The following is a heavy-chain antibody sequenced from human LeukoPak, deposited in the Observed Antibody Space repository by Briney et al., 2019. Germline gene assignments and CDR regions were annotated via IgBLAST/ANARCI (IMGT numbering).Heavy chain of an antibody. J-gene: IGHJ4*02. CDR3: ARYDFWSGYHEGY. V-gene: IGHV1-3*01. D-gene: IGHD3-3*01. Sequence: ASVKVSCKASGYTFTSYAMHWVRQAPGQGLEWMGWINAGNGNTKYSQKFQGRVTITRDTSASTAYMELSRLRSDDTAVYYCARYDFWSGYHEGYWGQGTLVTVSS. CDR2: INAGNGNT. CDR1: GYTFTSYA.